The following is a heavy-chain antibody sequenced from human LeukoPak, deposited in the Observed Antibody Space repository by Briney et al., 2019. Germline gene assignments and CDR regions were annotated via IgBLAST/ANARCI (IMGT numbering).Heavy chain of an antibody. CDR1: GFTFSTSA. D-gene: IGHD2/OR15-2a*01. CDR3: ARAIYNSDRTDFDY. V-gene: IGHV3-33*08. J-gene: IGHJ4*02. CDR2: IWYDGSNK. Sequence: PGGSLRLSCAASGFTFSTSAMHWVRQAPGKGLEWVAIIWYDGSNKYYADSVRGRFTISRDNSKNTLFLEMNSLRAEDSAVYYCARAIYNSDRTDFDYWGQGTLVTVSS.